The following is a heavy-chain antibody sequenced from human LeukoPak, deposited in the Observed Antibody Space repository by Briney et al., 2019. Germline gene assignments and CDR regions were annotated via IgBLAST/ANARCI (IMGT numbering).Heavy chain of an antibody. CDR2: IRYDGNNK. CDR3: ARANYYDSSGYYYFDY. D-gene: IGHD3-22*01. Sequence: GGSLRLSCAASGFTFSSYGMHWVRQAPGKGLEWVAFIRYDGNNKYYADSVKGRFTVSRDNSKNTLYLQMNSLRAEDTAVYYCARANYYDSSGYYYFDYWGQGTLVTVSS. CDR1: GFTFSSYG. J-gene: IGHJ4*02. V-gene: IGHV3-30*02.